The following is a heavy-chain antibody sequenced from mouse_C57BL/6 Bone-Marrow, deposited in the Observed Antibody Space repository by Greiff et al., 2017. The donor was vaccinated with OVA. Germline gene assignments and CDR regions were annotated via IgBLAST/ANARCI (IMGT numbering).Heavy chain of an antibody. CDR1: GFNIKDYY. CDR2: IDPEDGDT. CDR3: TTLSRWLLPFAY. Sequence: VHVKQSGAELVRPGASVKLSCTASGFNIKDYYMHWVKQRPEQGLEWIGRIDPEDGDTEYAPKFQGKATMTADTSSNTAYLQLSSLTSEDTAVYYCTTLSRWLLPFAYWGQGTLVTVSA. J-gene: IGHJ3*01. D-gene: IGHD2-3*01. V-gene: IGHV14-1*01.